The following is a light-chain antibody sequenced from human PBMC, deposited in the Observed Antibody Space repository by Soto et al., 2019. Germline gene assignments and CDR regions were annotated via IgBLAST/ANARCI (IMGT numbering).Light chain of an antibody. J-gene: IGLJ2*01. V-gene: IGLV2-11*01. CDR2: DVH. Sequence: QSALTQPRSVSGSPGQSFTISCSGTGSDIGAYNYVSWYQHHPGKAPRLIIFDVHKRPSGVPDRFSGSKSGNTASLTISGLQAEDEADYYCCSYVASDTYVVFGGGTQLTVL. CDR1: GSDIGAYNY. CDR3: CSYVASDTYVV.